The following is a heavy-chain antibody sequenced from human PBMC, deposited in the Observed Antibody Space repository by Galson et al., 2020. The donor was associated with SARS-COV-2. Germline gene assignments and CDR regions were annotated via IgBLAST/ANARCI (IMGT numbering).Heavy chain of an antibody. V-gene: IGHV4-34*01. CDR1: GGSFSGYY. CDR2: INHSGST. J-gene: IGHJ6*02. Sequence: SQTLSLTCAVYGGSFSGYYWSWIRQPPGKGLEWIGEINHSGSTNYNPSLKSRVTISVDTSKNQFSLKLSSVTAADTAVYYCAVMEMVQALMDVWGQGTTVTVSS. D-gene: IGHD3-10*01. CDR3: AVMEMVQALMDV.